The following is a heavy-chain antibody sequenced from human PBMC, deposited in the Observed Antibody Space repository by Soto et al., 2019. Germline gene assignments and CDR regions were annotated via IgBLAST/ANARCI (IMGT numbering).Heavy chain of an antibody. Sequence: GGSLRLSCAASGFTFSSYGMHWARQAPGKGLEWVAVIWYDGSNKYYADSVKGRFTISRDNSKNTLYLQMNSLRAEDTAVYYCARSYYYDSSGYYYYFDYWGQGTLVTVSS. D-gene: IGHD3-22*01. V-gene: IGHV3-33*01. J-gene: IGHJ4*02. CDR3: ARSYYYDSSGYYYYFDY. CDR2: IWYDGSNK. CDR1: GFTFSSYG.